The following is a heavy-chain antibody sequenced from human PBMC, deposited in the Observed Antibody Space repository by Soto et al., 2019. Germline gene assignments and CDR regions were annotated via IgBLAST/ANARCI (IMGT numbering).Heavy chain of an antibody. V-gene: IGHV4-30-2*05. Sequence: QPPGKALEWIGHTYHSGNPYYNPSLKSRVIISVDTSKNQFSLKLSSVTAADTAVYYCARDFDILTRYYCDYRGQGTPVPVSS. D-gene: IGHD3-9*01. CDR3: ARDFDILTRYYCDY. J-gene: IGHJ4*02. CDR2: TYHSGNP.